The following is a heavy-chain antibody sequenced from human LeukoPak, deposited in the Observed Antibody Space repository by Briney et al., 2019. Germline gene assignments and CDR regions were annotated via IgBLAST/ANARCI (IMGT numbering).Heavy chain of an antibody. D-gene: IGHD5-18*01. Sequence: GASVKVSCKVSGYTLTELSMHWVRQAPGKGLEWMGGFDPEDGETIYAQKFQGRVTMTEDTSTDTAYMELSSLRSEDTAVYYCATSEHGYRDFDYWGQGTLVTVSS. CDR1: GYTLTELS. CDR2: FDPEDGET. J-gene: IGHJ4*02. CDR3: ATSEHGYRDFDY. V-gene: IGHV1-24*01.